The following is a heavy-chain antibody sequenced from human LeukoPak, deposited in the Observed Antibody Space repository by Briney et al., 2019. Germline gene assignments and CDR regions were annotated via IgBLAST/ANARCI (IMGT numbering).Heavy chain of an antibody. CDR2: INHSGST. J-gene: IGHJ4*02. CDR1: GGSFSGYY. Sequence: PSETLSLICAVYGGSFSGYYWSWIRQPPGKGLEWIGEINHSGSTNYNPSLKSRVTISVDTSKNQFSLKLSSVTAADTAVYYCARGSEGGYCSSTSCSTPFDYWGQGTLVTVSS. CDR3: ARGSEGGYCSSTSCSTPFDY. D-gene: IGHD2-2*01. V-gene: IGHV4-34*01.